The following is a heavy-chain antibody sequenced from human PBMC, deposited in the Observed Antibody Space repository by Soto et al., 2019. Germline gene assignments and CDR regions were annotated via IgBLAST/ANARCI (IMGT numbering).Heavy chain of an antibody. CDR3: ARSLWGSGRMWDAFEI. V-gene: IGHV5-51*01. Sequence: GXSLKISCKTSGYTFTSYWTGWVRQMPGKGLEWMGMAYGGDSQTKYSPSFQGQVTISADKSTTTAYLQWSSLKASDTGVYYCARSLWGSGRMWDAFEIWGQGTMVTVSS. CDR1: GYTFTSYW. J-gene: IGHJ3*02. D-gene: IGHD1-26*01. CDR2: AYGGDSQT.